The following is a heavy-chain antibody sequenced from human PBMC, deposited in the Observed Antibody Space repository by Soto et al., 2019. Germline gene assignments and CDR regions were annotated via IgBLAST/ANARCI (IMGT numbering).Heavy chain of an antibody. CDR1: GGSVRGYY. Sequence: RSLSCAVSGGSVRGYYWSWIRQPPVQGLEWIREFNHSGSTNSNPSINSRVTLSVDTSKNQFSLTRPSVSAADTAVNYCAQRRTIIGGGSVPWCQGTLVPV. V-gene: IGHV4-34*01. CDR2: FNHSGST. J-gene: IGHJ5*02. CDR3: AQRRTIIGGGSVP. D-gene: IGHD3-10*01.